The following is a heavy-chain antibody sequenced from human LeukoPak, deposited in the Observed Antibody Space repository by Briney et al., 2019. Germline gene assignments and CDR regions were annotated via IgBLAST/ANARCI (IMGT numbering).Heavy chain of an antibody. CDR1: GGSISSYY. CDR2: IYTSGSI. Sequence: PSETLSLTCTVSGGSISSYYWSWIRQPGGKGLEWIGRIYTSGSINSTPSLKSRVTISVDTSKNQFSLTLSSVTAADTAAYYCARVAIGYDFWSGYPPVYYFDYWGQGTLVTVSS. J-gene: IGHJ4*02. V-gene: IGHV4-4*07. CDR3: ARVAIGYDFWSGYPPVYYFDY. D-gene: IGHD3-3*01.